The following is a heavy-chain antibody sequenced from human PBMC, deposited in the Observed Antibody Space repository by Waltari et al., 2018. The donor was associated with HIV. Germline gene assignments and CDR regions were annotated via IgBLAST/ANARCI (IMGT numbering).Heavy chain of an antibody. Sequence: QVQLQESGPRLVKPSQTLSLTCTHSDSSISSGSYYWRWIRQPAGKGLEWIGRIYTSGTTTYNPSLKSRVTISIDTSKNQFSLNLSSVTAADTAVYYCARDVGVQGWLNDIWNFDVWGRGTLVTVSS. CDR3: ARDVGVQGWLNDIWNFDV. J-gene: IGHJ2*01. CDR1: DSSISSGSYY. D-gene: IGHD5-18*01. CDR2: IYTSGTT. V-gene: IGHV4-61*02.